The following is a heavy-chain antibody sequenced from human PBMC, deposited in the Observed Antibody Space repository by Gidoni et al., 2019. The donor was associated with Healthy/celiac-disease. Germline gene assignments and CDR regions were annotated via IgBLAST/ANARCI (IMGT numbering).Heavy chain of an antibody. J-gene: IGHJ6*02. Sequence: QVQLVESGEGLVKPGGSLRLSCAASGFTFSDYYMSWIRQAPGKGLEWVSYISSSSSYTNYADTVKGRFTISRDNAKNSLYLQMNSLRAEDTAVYYCARETHYYYDSSGFGMDVWGQGTTVTVSS. CDR2: ISSSSSYT. CDR1: GFTFSDYY. CDR3: ARETHYYYDSSGFGMDV. V-gene: IGHV3-11*05. D-gene: IGHD3-22*01.